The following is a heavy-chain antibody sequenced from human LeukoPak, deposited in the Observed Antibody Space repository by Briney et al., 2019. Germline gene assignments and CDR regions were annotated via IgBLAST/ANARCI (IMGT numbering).Heavy chain of an antibody. CDR3: ARDTYYYGSGSYYHFDY. Sequence: GGSLRLSCAASGFTFSNYEMNWVRQAPGKGLEWVSVIYSGDRTYYADSVKGRFTISRDNAKNSLYLQMNSLRAEDTAVYYCARDTYYYGSGSYYHFDYWGQGTLVTVSS. J-gene: IGHJ4*02. D-gene: IGHD3-10*01. V-gene: IGHV3-48*03. CDR2: IYSGDRT. CDR1: GFTFSNYE.